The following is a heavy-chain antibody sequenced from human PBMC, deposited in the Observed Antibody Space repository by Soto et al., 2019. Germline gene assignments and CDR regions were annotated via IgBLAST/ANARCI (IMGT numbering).Heavy chain of an antibody. CDR2: IYQTGSP. J-gene: IGHJ4*02. CDR1: GGSIRSSNW. CDR3: ARGVTYGGNPFDY. D-gene: IGHD3-10*01. Sequence: QVQLQESGPGLVEPSGTLSLICAVSGGSIRSSNWWSWVRQPPGKGLEWIGEIYQTGSPNYNPSLKTRVTISVDKSKNQFSLKLTSVTAADTAVYYCARGVTYGGNPFDYWGQGTLVTVSS. V-gene: IGHV4-4*02.